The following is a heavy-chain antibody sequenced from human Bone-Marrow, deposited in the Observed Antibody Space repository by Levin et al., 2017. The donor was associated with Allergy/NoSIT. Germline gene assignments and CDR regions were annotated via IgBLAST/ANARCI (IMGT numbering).Heavy chain of an antibody. V-gene: IGHV3-7*03. J-gene: IGHJ4*02. CDR3: ARDPLYDQSMVQGVYLDY. D-gene: IGHD3-10*01. CDR2: IKQDGSEK. CDR1: GFTFSSYW. Sequence: PGGSLRLSCAASGFTFSSYWMSWVRQAPGKGLEWVANIKQDGSEKYYVDSVKGRFTISRDNAKNSLYLQMNSLRAEDTAVYYWARDPLYDQSMVQGVYLDYWGQGTLVAVSS.